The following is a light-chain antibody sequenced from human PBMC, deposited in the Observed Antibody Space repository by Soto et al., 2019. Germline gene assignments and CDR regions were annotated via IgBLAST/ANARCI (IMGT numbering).Light chain of an antibody. Sequence: IQMTQSPSTLSASVGDRVTISCRASQNIFTYLAWYQQKPGKAPKLLIFDASTLQSGVPPRFSGSGSGTEFTLTISSLEPEDAAVYYCQQRSNWPPITFGQGTRLEI. CDR2: DAS. V-gene: IGKV1-5*01. CDR1: QNIFTY. J-gene: IGKJ5*01. CDR3: QQRSNWPPIT.